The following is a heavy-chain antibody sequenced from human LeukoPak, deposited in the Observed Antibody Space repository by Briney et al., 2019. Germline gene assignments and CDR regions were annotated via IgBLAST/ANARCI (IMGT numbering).Heavy chain of an antibody. CDR1: GGTFSSYA. V-gene: IGHV1-69*05. J-gene: IGHJ4*02. D-gene: IGHD4-23*01. CDR2: IIPIFGTA. Sequence: SVKVSCKASGGTFSSYAISWVRQAPGQGLEWMGGIIPIFGTANYAQKFQGRVTITRNTSISTAYMELSSLRPEDTAVYYCARGRYGGNSYYFDYWGQGTLVTVSS. CDR3: ARGRYGGNSYYFDY.